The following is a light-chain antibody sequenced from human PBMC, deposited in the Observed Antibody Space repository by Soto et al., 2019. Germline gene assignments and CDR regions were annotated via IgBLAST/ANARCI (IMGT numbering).Light chain of an antibody. V-gene: IGKV1D-12*01. J-gene: IGKJ5*01. Sequence: IQMTQSPSSVSASLGDRVTITCRASQGIRSWLAWYQQKPGKAPKVLIYAASRLQSGVPSRFSGSGSGTDFTLTISSLQPEDFATYYCQQSNRFPITFGQGTRLEIK. CDR3: QQSNRFPIT. CDR2: AAS. CDR1: QGIRSW.